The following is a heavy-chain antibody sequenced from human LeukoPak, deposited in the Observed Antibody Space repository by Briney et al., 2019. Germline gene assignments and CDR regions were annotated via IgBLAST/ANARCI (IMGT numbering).Heavy chain of an antibody. V-gene: IGHV1-8*01. CDR2: MNPNSGNT. J-gene: IGHJ4*02. D-gene: IGHD5-12*01. CDR1: GYTFTSYD. Sequence: ASVKVSCKASGYTFTSYDINGVRQATGQGLEWMGWMNPNSGNTGYPQKFQGRVTMTRNTSISTAYMELSSLRSEDTAVYYCARVVDIVATSDFDYWGQGALVTVSS. CDR3: ARVVDIVATSDFDY.